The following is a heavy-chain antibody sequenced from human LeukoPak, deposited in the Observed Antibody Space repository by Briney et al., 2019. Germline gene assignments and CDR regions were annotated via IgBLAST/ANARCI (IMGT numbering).Heavy chain of an antibody. J-gene: IGHJ4*02. CDR3: AKEYSSGGPEVSFDY. Sequence: GGTLRLSCAASGFTFSSYGMHWARQAPGKGLEWVAFIRYDGSNKYYADSVKGRFTISRDNSKNTLYLQMNSLRAEDTAVYYCAKEYSSGGPEVSFDYWGQGTLVTVSS. V-gene: IGHV3-30*02. CDR2: IRYDGSNK. CDR1: GFTFSSYG. D-gene: IGHD6-19*01.